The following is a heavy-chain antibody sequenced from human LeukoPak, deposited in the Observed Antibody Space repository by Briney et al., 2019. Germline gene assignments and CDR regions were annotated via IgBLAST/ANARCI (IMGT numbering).Heavy chain of an antibody. CDR1: GFTFRPSA. CDR3: AKGGLVTTLDY. V-gene: IGHV3-23*01. D-gene: IGHD3-22*01. J-gene: IGHJ4*02. Sequence: PGGSLRLSCGASGFTFRPSAMSWVRQAPGKGLEWVSSISGSGSGTFYADSVKGRFTISRDTSENTLYLQMNRLRADDTAVYYCAKGGLVTTLDYWGQGNLVTVSS. CDR2: ISGSGSGT.